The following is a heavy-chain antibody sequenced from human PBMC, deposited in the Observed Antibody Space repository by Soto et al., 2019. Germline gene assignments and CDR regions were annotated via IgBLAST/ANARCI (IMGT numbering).Heavy chain of an antibody. CDR1: GYTFTNYG. V-gene: IGHV1-18*04. CDR2: ISGYNGNT. CDR3: ARDREYYYDSSGNYYYHYGMDV. Sequence: QVQLVESGAEVKKPGASVKVSCKASGYTFTNYGISWVRQAPGPGLEWMGWISGYNGNTKYAQKFQGRVTMTTDTPTHTAYMDLRSLRSDATAVYYCARDREYYYDSSGNYYYHYGMDVWGQGTTVTVS. J-gene: IGHJ6*02. D-gene: IGHD3-22*01.